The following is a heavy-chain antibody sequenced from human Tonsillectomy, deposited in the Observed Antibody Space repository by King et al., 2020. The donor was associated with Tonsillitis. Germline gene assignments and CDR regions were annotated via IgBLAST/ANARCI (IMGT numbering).Heavy chain of an antibody. Sequence: VQLVESGGGVVQPGRSLRLSCAASGFTFSSYGMHWVRQAPGKGREWVAVISYDGSNKYYADSVKGRFTISRDNSKNTLYLQMNSLRAEDTAVYYCARDRSYGGNSRSGNWFDPWGQGTLVTVSS. CDR3: ARDRSYGGNSRSGNWFDP. D-gene: IGHD4-23*01. V-gene: IGHV3-33*05. CDR1: GFTFSSYG. CDR2: ISYDGSNK. J-gene: IGHJ5*02.